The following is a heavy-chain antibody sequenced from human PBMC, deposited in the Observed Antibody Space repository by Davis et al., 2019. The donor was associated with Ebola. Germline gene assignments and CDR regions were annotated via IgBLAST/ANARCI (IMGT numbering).Heavy chain of an antibody. CDR3: ARSVGGYSYGSYYYYGMDV. Sequence: PGGSLRLSCAAPGFTFSSYEMNWVRQAPGKGLEWVSYISSSGSTIYYADSVKGRFTISRDNAKNSLYLQMNSLRAEDTAVYYCARSVGGYSYGSYYYYGMDVWGQGTTVTVSS. J-gene: IGHJ6*02. V-gene: IGHV3-48*03. CDR2: ISSSGSTI. D-gene: IGHD5-18*01. CDR1: GFTFSSYE.